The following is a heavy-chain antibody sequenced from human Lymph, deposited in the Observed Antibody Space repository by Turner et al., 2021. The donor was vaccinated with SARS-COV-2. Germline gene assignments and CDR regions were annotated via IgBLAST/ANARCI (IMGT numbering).Heavy chain of an antibody. CDR2: ISYDGSNK. Sequence: QVQLVESGGGVVQPGRSLGMPCAASGFTFSTYAIHWVRQAAGKGLEWVAVISYDGSNKYYADSVKGRFTISRDNSKNTLYLQMNSLRAEDTAVYYCARYGSGGYFYYGLDVWGQGTTVTVSS. CDR3: ARYGSGGYFYYGLDV. CDR1: GFTFSTYA. J-gene: IGHJ6*02. D-gene: IGHD3-10*01. V-gene: IGHV3-30*04.